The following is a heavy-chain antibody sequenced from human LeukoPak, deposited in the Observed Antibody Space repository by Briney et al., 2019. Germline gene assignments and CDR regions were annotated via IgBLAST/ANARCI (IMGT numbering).Heavy chain of an antibody. V-gene: IGHV3-48*03. CDR1: GFTFSSYE. Sequence: QSGGSLRLSCAASGFTFSSYEMNWVRQAPGKGLEWVSYISSSGSTIYYADSVKGRFTISRDSAKNSLYLQMNSLRAEDTAVYYCARDRDYDFWSGYSSVDYWGQGTLVTVSS. J-gene: IGHJ4*02. CDR3: ARDRDYDFWSGYSSVDY. D-gene: IGHD3-3*01. CDR2: ISSSGSTI.